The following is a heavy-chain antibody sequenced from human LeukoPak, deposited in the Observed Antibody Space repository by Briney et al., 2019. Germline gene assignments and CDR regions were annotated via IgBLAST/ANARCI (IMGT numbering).Heavy chain of an antibody. CDR3: AKDPDYQLLSRASFDI. V-gene: IGHV3-23*01. CDR1: GFTFSAYA. Sequence: GGSLRLSCAASGFTFSAYAMSWVRQAPGKGLEWVSGISGSGGTTYYADYSVKGRFTISRDNSKNTLYLQMNSLSDEDTGVYYCAKDPDYQLLSRASFDIWGQGTMATVSS. CDR2: ISGSGGTT. D-gene: IGHD3-16*01. J-gene: IGHJ3*02.